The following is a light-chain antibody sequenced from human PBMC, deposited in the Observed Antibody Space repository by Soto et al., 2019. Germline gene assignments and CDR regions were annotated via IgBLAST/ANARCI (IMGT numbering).Light chain of an antibody. CDR3: HQTFSTRSWT. V-gene: IGKV1-27*01. CDR2: AAS. Sequence: DIQMTQSPSSLSASAGARVPITCRASQGISNSLAWYQQKPGKVPKLLIYAASTLQSGVPSRFSGSGSGTDFTLTISTLQPEDFATYYCHQTFSTRSWTFGQGTKVDIK. J-gene: IGKJ1*01. CDR1: QGISNS.